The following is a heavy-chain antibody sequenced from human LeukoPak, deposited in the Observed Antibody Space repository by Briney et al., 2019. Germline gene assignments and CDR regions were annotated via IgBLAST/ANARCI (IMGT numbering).Heavy chain of an antibody. CDR3: AHSTMGTGFDY. J-gene: IGHJ4*02. Sequence: SGPTLVNPTQTLTLTCTFSGFSLNTDGVRVGWIRQPPGKALEWLALIYWNDDKRFSPSLKTRLTITRDTSKNQVVLTMTNMDPVDTATYYCAHSTMGTGFDYWGQGTLVTVSS. D-gene: IGHD3-10*01. CDR2: IYWNDDK. V-gene: IGHV2-5*01. CDR1: GFSLNTDGVR.